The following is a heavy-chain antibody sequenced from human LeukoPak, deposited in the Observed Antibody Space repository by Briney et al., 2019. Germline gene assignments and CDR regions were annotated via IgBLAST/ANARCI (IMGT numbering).Heavy chain of an antibody. CDR1: GYTFTSYG. Sequence: ASVKVSCKASGYTFTSYGISWVRQAPGQGLERMGWISAYNGNTNYAQKLQGRVTMTTDTSTSTAYMELRSLRSDDTAVYYCAGDGQQLVRRNYYYYGMDVWGQGTTVTVSS. D-gene: IGHD6-13*01. CDR3: AGDGQQLVRRNYYYYGMDV. V-gene: IGHV1-18*01. CDR2: ISAYNGNT. J-gene: IGHJ6*02.